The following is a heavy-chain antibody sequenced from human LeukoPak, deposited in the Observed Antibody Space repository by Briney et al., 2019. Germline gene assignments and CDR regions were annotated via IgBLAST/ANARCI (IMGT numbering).Heavy chain of an antibody. Sequence: GASVKVSCKASGYTFTAYYSHWVRQAPGQGLEWMRWINPNSGGTNYAQKFQGRVTMTRDTSISTAYMELSRLRSDDTAVYFCARCCDTSTYFTYYFDYWGQGTLVTVSS. CDR2: INPNSGGT. CDR3: ARCCDTSTYFTYYFDY. J-gene: IGHJ4*02. V-gene: IGHV1-2*02. D-gene: IGHD3-22*01. CDR1: GYTFTAYY.